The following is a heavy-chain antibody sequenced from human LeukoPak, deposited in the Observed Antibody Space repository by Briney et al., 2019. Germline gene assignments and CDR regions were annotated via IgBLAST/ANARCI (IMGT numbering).Heavy chain of an antibody. CDR3: ARVPQMYYYGSKTFDP. Sequence: ASVKVSCKASGYTFTSYGISWVRQAPGQGLELMGWISAYNNNTDYAQKLQGRVTMTTDTSTSTAYMELRSLRSDDTAVYYCARVPQMYYYGSKTFDPWGQGTLVTVSS. CDR2: ISAYNNNT. V-gene: IGHV1-18*01. CDR1: GYTFTSYG. D-gene: IGHD3-10*01. J-gene: IGHJ5*02.